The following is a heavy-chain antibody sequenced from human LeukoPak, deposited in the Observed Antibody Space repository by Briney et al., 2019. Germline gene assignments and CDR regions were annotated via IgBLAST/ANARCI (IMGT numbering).Heavy chain of an antibody. CDR3: ARDREITMVRGVIGGYFDY. V-gene: IGHV1-46*01. CDR2: INPSGGST. CDR1: GYTFTSYY. Sequence: ASVKVSCKASGYTFTSYYMHWVRQAPGQGLEWMGIINPSGGSTSYAQKFQGRVTMTRDTSTSTVYVELSSLRSEDTAVYYCARDREITMVRGVIGGYFDYWGQGTLVTVSS. J-gene: IGHJ4*02. D-gene: IGHD3-10*01.